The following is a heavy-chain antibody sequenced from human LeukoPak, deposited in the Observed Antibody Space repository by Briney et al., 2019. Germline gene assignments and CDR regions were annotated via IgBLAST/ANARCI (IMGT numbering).Heavy chain of an antibody. D-gene: IGHD2-21*02. J-gene: IGHJ2*01. CDR3: ARIYCGGDCYSPTANWYFDL. CDR2: IYYRGST. V-gene: IGHV4-31*03. Sequence: SQTLSLTCTVSGGSISSGGYYWNWIRQHPGKGLEWIGYIYYRGSTYYNPSLKSRVTISVDTSKNQFSLKLSSVTAADTAVYYCARIYCGGDCYSPTANWYFDLWGRGTLVTVSS. CDR1: GGSISSGGYY.